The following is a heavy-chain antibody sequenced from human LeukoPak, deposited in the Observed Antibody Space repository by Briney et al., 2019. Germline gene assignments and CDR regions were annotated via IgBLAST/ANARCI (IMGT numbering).Heavy chain of an antibody. CDR2: ISSSGSTI. D-gene: IGHD5-24*01. CDR3: ATPVPGRDGYNFDY. Sequence: PGGSLRLSCAASGFTFSSYAMSWVRQAPGKGLEWVSAISSSGSTIYYADSVKGRFTISRDNAKNSLYLQMNSLRAEDTAVYYCATPVPGRDGYNFDYWGQGTLVTVSS. V-gene: IGHV3-21*04. CDR1: GFTFSSYA. J-gene: IGHJ4*02.